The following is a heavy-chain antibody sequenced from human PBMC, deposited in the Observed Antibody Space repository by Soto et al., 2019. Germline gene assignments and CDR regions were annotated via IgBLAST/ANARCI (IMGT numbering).Heavy chain of an antibody. CDR1: GGPFSDYA. Sequence: QVQLVQSGAEVKKPGSSVKVSCKVSGGPFSDYAVSWVRQAPGQGLEWMRGIIPMFGTANYAQKFQGRVTITADESTTTADMERSSLRSEDTAVYYCARDLDYYGSGNYYNRIDYWGQGTLVTFSS. V-gene: IGHV1-69*01. CDR2: IIPMFGTA. D-gene: IGHD3-10*01. CDR3: ARDLDYYGSGNYYNRIDY. J-gene: IGHJ4*02.